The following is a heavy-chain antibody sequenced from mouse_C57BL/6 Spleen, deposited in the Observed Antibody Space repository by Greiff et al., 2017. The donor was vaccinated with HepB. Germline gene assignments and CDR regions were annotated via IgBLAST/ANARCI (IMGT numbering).Heavy chain of an antibody. CDR1: GYSITSGYY. D-gene: IGHD2-3*01. CDR2: ISYDGSN. J-gene: IGHJ2*01. V-gene: IGHV3-6*01. CDR3: AREGLDGYLFDY. Sequence: EVKLLESGPGLVKPSQSLSLTCSVTGYSITSGYYWNWIRQFPGNKLEWMGYISYDGSNNYNPSLKNRISITRDTSKNQFFLKLNSVTTEDTATYDCAREGLDGYLFDYWGQGTTLTVSS.